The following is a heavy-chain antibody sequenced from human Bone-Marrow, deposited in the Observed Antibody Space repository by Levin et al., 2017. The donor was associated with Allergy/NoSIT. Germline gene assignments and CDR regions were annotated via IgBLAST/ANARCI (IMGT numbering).Heavy chain of an antibody. J-gene: IGHJ4*02. CDR3: AKVASGNDFWSGYYSDFDS. V-gene: IGHV3-23*01. Sequence: GGSLRLSCAASGFTFTTYAMGWVRQAPGKGLEWVSGISISGGSTYHADSVKGRFTISRDNSKNTLYLQMDSLTAEDTAVYYCAKVASGNDFWSGYYSDFDSWGQGTLVTVSS. CDR2: ISISGGST. D-gene: IGHD3-3*01. CDR1: GFTFTTYA.